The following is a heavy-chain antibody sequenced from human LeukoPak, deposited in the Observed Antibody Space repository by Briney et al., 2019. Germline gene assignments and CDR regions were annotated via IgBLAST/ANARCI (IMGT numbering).Heavy chain of an antibody. J-gene: IGHJ4*02. CDR1: GYTFTGYY. D-gene: IGHD6-6*01. CDR2: INPNSGGT. Sequence: GASVKVSCKASGYTFTGYYMHWVRQAPRQGLGWMGWINPNSGGTNYAQKSQGRVTMTSDTSITTAYMELTRLTSDAPPVYYCARVPQPLVFRSFFDYSGQGTLVTVSS. CDR3: ARVPQPLVFRSFFDY. V-gene: IGHV1-2*02.